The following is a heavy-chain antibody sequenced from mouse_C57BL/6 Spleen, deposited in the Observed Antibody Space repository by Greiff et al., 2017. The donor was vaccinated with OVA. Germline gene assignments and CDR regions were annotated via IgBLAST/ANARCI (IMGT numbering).Heavy chain of an antibody. J-gene: IGHJ1*03. CDR1: GYSITSGYY. V-gene: IGHV3-6*01. Sequence: DVQLQESGPGLVKPSQSLSLTCSVTGYSITSGYYWNWIRQFPGNKLEWMGYISYDGSNNYNPSLKNRISITRDTSNNQFCLKLNSVTTEDTATYYCAREDYSNYWYIDVWGTGTTVTVSS. D-gene: IGHD2-5*01. CDR3: AREDYSNYWYIDV. CDR2: ISYDGSN.